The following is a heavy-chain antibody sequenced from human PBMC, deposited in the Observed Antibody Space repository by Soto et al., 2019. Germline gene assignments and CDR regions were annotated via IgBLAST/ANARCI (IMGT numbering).Heavy chain of an antibody. V-gene: IGHV1-69*12. CDR2: IVPSFGMA. J-gene: IGHJ4*02. D-gene: IGHD2-21*01. CDR3: ASEIAALGFHF. Sequence: QVQLVQSGAEVKKPGSSVRVSCKTSGGNFKNYGLSWVRQAPGRGLEWMGGIVPSFGMANYGQIFQGRVTITADESRDTVYMDLSSLKYEDTAIYYCASEIAALGFHFWGQGTLVTVSS. CDR1: GGNFKNYG.